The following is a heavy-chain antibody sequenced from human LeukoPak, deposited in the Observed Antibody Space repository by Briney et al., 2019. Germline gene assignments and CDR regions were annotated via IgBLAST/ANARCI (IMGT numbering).Heavy chain of an antibody. D-gene: IGHD1-26*01. J-gene: IGHJ4*02. Sequence: GGSLRLSCAASGFTFSNYAMSWVRQAPGKGLEWVSAISGTGGNTYYADSVKGRFTISRDNSRHTLYLQMNSLRAEDTAVYYCAKDTRALLRLGYYDCWGQGTLVTVSS. CDR2: ISGTGGNT. CDR1: GFTFSNYA. V-gene: IGHV3-23*01. CDR3: AKDTRALLRLGYYDC.